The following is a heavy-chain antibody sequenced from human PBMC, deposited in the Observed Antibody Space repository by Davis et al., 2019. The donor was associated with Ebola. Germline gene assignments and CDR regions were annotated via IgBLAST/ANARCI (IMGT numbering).Heavy chain of an antibody. CDR3: ARAVTADYYAMDV. V-gene: IGHV4-61*01. Sequence: PSETLSLTCTVSGGSVSSGSYYWSWIRQPPGKGLEWIGYIYYSGSTNYNPSLKSRVTISVDTSENQFSLKLTSVTAADTAIYYCARAVTADYYAMDVWGQGTTVTVSS. CDR2: IYYSGST. CDR1: GGSVSSGSYY. D-gene: IGHD4-11*01. J-gene: IGHJ6*02.